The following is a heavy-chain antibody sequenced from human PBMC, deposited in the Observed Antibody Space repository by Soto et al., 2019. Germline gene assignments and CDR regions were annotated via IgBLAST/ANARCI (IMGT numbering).Heavy chain of an antibody. D-gene: IGHD6-6*01. CDR2: IYYSGST. V-gene: IGHV4-30-4*01. J-gene: IGHJ5*02. CDR3: ARERPDGARLDP. Sequence: SSETLSLTCAVYGGSFSGYYWSWIRQPPGKGLEWIGYIYYSGSTFYNPSLKSRLTISVDTSKNQFSLKLSSVTAADTAVYYCARERPDGARLDPWGQGTLVTVSS. CDR1: GGSFSGYY.